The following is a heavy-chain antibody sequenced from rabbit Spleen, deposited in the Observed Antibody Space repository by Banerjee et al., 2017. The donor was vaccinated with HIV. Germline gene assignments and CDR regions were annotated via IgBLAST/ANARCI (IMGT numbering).Heavy chain of an antibody. D-gene: IGHD8-1*01. CDR3: ARDTGSSFSSYGMDL. V-gene: IGHV1S69*01. CDR2: IDIGDIT. Sequence: QSLEESGGRLVTPGTPLTLTCTVSGIDLSSYAMGWVRQAPGTGLEWIGFIDIGDITYYASWASGRFTISRTSTTVDLKMTSLAAADTATYFCARDTGSSFSSYGMDLWGPGTLVTVS. J-gene: IGHJ6*01. CDR1: GIDLSSYA.